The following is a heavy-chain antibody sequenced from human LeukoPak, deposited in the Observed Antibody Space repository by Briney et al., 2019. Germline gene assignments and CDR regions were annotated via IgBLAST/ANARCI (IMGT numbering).Heavy chain of an antibody. J-gene: IGHJ5*02. Sequence: SETLSLTCAVYGGSFSGYYWSWIRQPPGKGLEWIGEINHSGSTNYNPSLKSRVTISVDTSKNQFSLKLSSVTAADTAVYYCARDLELGNWFDPWGQGTLVTVSS. CDR3: ARDLELGNWFDP. D-gene: IGHD1-7*01. V-gene: IGHV4-34*01. CDR2: INHSGST. CDR1: GGSFSGYY.